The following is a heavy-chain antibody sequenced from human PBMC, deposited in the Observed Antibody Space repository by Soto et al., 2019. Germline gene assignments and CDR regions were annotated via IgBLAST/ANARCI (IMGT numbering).Heavy chain of an antibody. Sequence: GGSLRLSCAASGFTFSSSAMHWVRQAPGKGLEWVAVISYDGSNKYYADSVKGRFTISRDNSKNTLYLQMNSLRAEDTAVYYCARDKRDLRFLEWSYYFDHWGQGT. CDR1: GFTFSSSA. CDR3: ARDKRDLRFLEWSYYFDH. D-gene: IGHD3-3*01. CDR2: ISYDGSNK. V-gene: IGHV3-30-3*01. J-gene: IGHJ4*02.